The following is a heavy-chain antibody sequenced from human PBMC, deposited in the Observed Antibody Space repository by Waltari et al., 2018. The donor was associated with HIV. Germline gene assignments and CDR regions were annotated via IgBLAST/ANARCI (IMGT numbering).Heavy chain of an antibody. CDR2: ISRNGDSV. CDR1: GYSFGDHA. J-gene: IGHJ3*02. CDR3: TKGRTAAAGFFACDT. V-gene: IGHV3-9*01. D-gene: IGHD6-25*01. Sequence: QLVESGGALVQPGRSLRLSFVASGYSFGDHAMYWVRQPPGKGLEWVSGISRNGDSVAYAASVKGRFTMSRDNAKRSLYLEMISLKPEDTALYYCTKGRTAAAGFFACDTWGQGTRVIVSS.